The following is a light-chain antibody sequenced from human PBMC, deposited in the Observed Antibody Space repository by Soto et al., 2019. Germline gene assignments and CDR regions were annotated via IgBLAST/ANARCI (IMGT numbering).Light chain of an antibody. V-gene: IGKV2D-29*02. CDR1: QSLLHITGETF. CDR3: MQSTQLPPT. J-gene: IGKJ5*01. CDR2: EVS. Sequence: DVVMTQTRLSLSVAXXQPAXISCRSSQSLLHITGETFLFWYLQKPGQSPQXXIYEVSTRVSGVPDRFSGSGSGTDFTLEISRVETDDVGIYYCMQSTQLPPTFGQGTRLEIK.